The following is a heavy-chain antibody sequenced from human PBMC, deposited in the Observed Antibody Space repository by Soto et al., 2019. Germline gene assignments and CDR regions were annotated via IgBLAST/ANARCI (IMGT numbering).Heavy chain of an antibody. D-gene: IGHD2-2*03. V-gene: IGHV5-51*01. J-gene: IGHJ6*02. Sequence: GESLKISCQGSGYSFASYWIGWVRQMPGKDLEWMGIIYPGDSDTRYSPSFQGQVTISADKSLRTAYLQWTSLKASATALYYCARTLPFHLGFYYDAMDACCQGTTVTVYS. CDR1: GYSFASYW. CDR3: ARTLPFHLGFYYDAMDA. CDR2: IYPGDSDT.